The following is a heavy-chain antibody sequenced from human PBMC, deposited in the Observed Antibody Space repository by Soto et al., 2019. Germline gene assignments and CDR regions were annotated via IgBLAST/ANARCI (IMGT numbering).Heavy chain of an antibody. CDR1: GDSVSSPYY. J-gene: IGHJ5*02. CDR3: ARSAGWYAIHA. D-gene: IGHD6-19*01. Sequence: QVQLQESGPGLVKPSGTLSLTCAVSGDSVSSPYYWCWVRQPPGKGLEWIGEVFHTGTTSYNPSLRSGVPISMDKSINQFSLDLSSVTAADTAVYYCARSAGWYAIHAWGPGTLV. CDR2: VFHTGTT. V-gene: IGHV4-4*02.